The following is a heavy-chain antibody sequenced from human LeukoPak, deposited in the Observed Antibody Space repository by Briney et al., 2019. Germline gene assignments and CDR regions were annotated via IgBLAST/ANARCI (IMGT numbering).Heavy chain of an antibody. CDR3: ARGSLVPAARGDYYYMDV. CDR1: GGTFSSYA. J-gene: IGHJ6*03. D-gene: IGHD2-2*01. CDR2: IIPIFGTA. Sequence: ASVTVSFKASGGTFSSYAISWVRQAPGQGLEWMGGIIPIFGTANYAQKFQGRVTITADESTSTAYMELSSLRSEDTAVYYCARGSLVPAARGDYYYMDVWGKGTTVTVSS. V-gene: IGHV1-69*13.